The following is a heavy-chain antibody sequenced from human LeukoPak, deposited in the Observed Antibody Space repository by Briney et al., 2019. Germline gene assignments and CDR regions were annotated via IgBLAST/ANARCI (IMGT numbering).Heavy chain of an antibody. CDR2: VYHTGST. D-gene: IGHD3-10*01. CDR1: GRYISSGDYP. CDR3: ARQASGSYYMDY. Sequence: SETLSLTCAVSGRYISSGDYPWSWIRQPPGEGLEWIGHVYHTGSTQYNPSLKSRVTLSVDRSKSQFSLRLSSVTAADTAVYYCARQASGSYYMDYWGQGILVTVSS. V-gene: IGHV4-30-2*01. J-gene: IGHJ4*02.